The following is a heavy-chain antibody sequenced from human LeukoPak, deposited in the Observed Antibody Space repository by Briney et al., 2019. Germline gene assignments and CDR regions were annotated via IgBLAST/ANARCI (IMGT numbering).Heavy chain of an antibody. J-gene: IGHJ4*02. D-gene: IGHD3-22*01. CDR2: INHDGSTT. Sequence: PGGSLRLSCAASGFTFSSSWMHWVRQAPGKGLVWVSRINHDGSTTNYVDSVKGRFTISRDNSKNTLYLQMNSLRAEDTAVYYCAKRPYYYDSSGYSTDYWGQGTLVTVSS. CDR3: AKRPYYYDSSGYSTDY. CDR1: GFTFSSSW. V-gene: IGHV3-74*01.